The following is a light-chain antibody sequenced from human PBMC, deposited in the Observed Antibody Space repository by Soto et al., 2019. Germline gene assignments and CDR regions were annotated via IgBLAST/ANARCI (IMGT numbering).Light chain of an antibody. CDR2: SAS. V-gene: IGKV1-9*01. J-gene: IGKJ4*01. Sequence: DIQLTQSPSFLSASVGDRVTITCRASLGISTYLAWYQQKPGKVPRLLIYSASTLQSGVPSRFSGSGSGTEFTLTISSLQPEDFASYYCQQIDRYPFTFGGGTKVDIK. CDR1: LGISTY. CDR3: QQIDRYPFT.